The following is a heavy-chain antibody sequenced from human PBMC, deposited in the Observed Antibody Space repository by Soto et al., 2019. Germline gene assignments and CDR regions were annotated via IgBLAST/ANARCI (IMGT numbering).Heavy chain of an antibody. CDR2: INPSGST. V-gene: IGHV4-34*01. D-gene: IGHD4-17*01. Sequence: LQQWGAGLLKPSETLSLTCAVYGGSFSGYYWSWIRQPPGKGLEWIGEINPSGSTNYTPSLKSRVTMSGDTPKNQFSLKLTSVTAADTAVYYCARGRDGGAANCGQGTLVTVSS. J-gene: IGHJ4*02. CDR3: ARGRDGGAAN. CDR1: GGSFSGYY.